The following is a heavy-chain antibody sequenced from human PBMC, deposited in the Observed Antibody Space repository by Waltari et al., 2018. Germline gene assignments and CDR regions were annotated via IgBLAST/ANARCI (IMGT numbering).Heavy chain of an antibody. V-gene: IGHV3-30*03. CDR1: GCTFGDSG. CDR2: ISYDASSL. CDR3: ARRAPPYYFDY. J-gene: IGHJ4*02. D-gene: IGHD2-21*01. Sequence: QVHLVESGGVVVQPGRSLRLSCEVSGCTFGDSGMHWVRQAPGKGLDWVAVISYDASSLHYADSVKGRFTISRDNSKNILYLQMNGLRPDDTAVYYCARRAPPYYFDYWGRGTLVTVSS.